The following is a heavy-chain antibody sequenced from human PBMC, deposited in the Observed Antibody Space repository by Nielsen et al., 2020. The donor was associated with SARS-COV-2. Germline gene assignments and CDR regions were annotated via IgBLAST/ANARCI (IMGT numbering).Heavy chain of an antibody. J-gene: IGHJ4*02. Sequence: ASVKVSCKASGYTFTSYDINWVRQATGQGLEWMGWMNPNSGNTGYAQKFQGRVAMTRNTSISTAYMELNSLRSEDTAVYYCARGLTYGSMPDYWGQGTLVTVSS. D-gene: IGHD2/OR15-2a*01. CDR1: GYTFTSYD. V-gene: IGHV1-8*01. CDR2: MNPNSGNT. CDR3: ARGLTYGSMPDY.